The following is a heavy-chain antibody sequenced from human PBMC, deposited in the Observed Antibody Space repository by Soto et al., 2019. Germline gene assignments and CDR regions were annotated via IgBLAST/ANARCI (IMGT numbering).Heavy chain of an antibody. V-gene: IGHV1-69*01. CDR3: ARGAGIVVVPAATGMDV. D-gene: IGHD2-2*01. Sequence: QVQLVQSGAEVKKPGSSVKVSCKASGGTFSSYAISWVRQAPGQGLEWMGGIIPIFGTANYAQNFQGRVTITADESRSTAYMELSSLRSEDTAVYYCARGAGIVVVPAATGMDVWGQGTTVTVSS. CDR1: GGTFSSYA. J-gene: IGHJ6*02. CDR2: IIPIFGTA.